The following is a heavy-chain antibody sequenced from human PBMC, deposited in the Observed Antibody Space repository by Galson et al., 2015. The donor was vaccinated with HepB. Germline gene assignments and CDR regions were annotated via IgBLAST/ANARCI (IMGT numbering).Heavy chain of an antibody. CDR2: INPNSGGT. D-gene: IGHD3-22*01. CDR3: ARARLPYYYDSSGYYYFDY. Sequence: SVKVSCKASGYTFTSYDINWVRQATGQGLEWMGWINPNSGGTNYAQKFQGRVTMTRDTSISTAYMELSRLRSDDTAVYYCARARLPYYYDSSGYYYFDYWGQGTLVTVSS. J-gene: IGHJ4*02. V-gene: IGHV1-2*02. CDR1: GYTFTSYD.